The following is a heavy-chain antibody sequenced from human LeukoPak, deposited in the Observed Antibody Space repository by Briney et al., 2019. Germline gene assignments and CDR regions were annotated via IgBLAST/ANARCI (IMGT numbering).Heavy chain of an antibody. Sequence: PSETLSLTCAVSGGSITSGTYSWSWIRQPPGKGLEWLGYIYHSGSTYYNPSLKSRVTISVDRSKNQLSLKLSSVTAADTAVYYCARAPDDYDFWSGPFDYWGRGTLVTVSS. CDR2: IYHSGST. CDR1: GGSITSGTYS. J-gene: IGHJ4*02. CDR3: ARAPDDYDFWSGPFDY. V-gene: IGHV4-30-2*01. D-gene: IGHD3-3*01.